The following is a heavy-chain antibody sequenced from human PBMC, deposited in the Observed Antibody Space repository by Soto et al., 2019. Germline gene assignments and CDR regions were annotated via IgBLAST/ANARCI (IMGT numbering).Heavy chain of an antibody. CDR3: TKDSGWESWY. CDR2: LSEGGDKT. J-gene: IGHJ4*02. D-gene: IGHD3-16*01. Sequence: DVPLLESGGDLVQPGGSLRLSCAASGFTVSNSGMSWVRQAPGKGLEWVSGLSEGGDKTYYADSVKGRFTISRDNAKNILYLQMTSLRVEDTAVYFCTKDSGWESWYWGQGALVTVSS. CDR1: GFTVSNSG. V-gene: IGHV3-23*01.